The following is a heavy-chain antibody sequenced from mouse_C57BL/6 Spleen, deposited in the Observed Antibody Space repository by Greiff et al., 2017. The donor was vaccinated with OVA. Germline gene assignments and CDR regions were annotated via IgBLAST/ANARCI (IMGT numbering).Heavy chain of an antibody. Sequence: EVKVVESGGGLVKPGGSLKLSCAASGFTFSSYTMSWVRQTPEKRLEWVATISGGGGNTYYPDSVQGRFTISRDNAKNTLYLQMSSLRDEDTALYYCARHVDYGSSYYAMDYWGQGTSVTVSS. CDR3: ARHVDYGSSYYAMDY. V-gene: IGHV5-9*01. J-gene: IGHJ4*01. CDR2: ISGGGGNT. CDR1: GFTFSSYT. D-gene: IGHD1-1*01.